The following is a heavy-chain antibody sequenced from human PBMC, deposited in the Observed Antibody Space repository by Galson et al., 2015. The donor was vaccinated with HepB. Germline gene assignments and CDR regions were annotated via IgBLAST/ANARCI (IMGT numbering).Heavy chain of an antibody. CDR1: GYTFTHYW. Sequence: SVKVSCTASGYTFTHYWMHWVRQDPGQGLEWMGRINPNRGGTNSAQKFQGRVTMTRDTSISTVYMELSRPRSDDTAVYYCASNSAGRPHDAFDIWGQGTMVTVSS. CDR3: ASNSAGRPHDAFDI. CDR2: INPNRGGT. J-gene: IGHJ3*02. V-gene: IGHV1-2*06. D-gene: IGHD2-15*01.